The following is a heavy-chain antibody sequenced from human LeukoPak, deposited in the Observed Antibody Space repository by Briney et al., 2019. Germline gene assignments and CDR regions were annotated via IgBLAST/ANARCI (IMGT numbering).Heavy chain of an antibody. CDR3: AKDIGYCSGGSCYPAGMDV. Sequence: GGSLRLSCAASGFTFSSYWMSWVRQAPGKGLEWVANIKQDGSEKYYVDSVKGRFTISRDNAKNSLYLQMNSLRAEDTAVYYCAKDIGYCSGGSCYPAGMDVWGKGTTVTVSS. CDR2: IKQDGSEK. CDR1: GFTFSSYW. J-gene: IGHJ6*04. V-gene: IGHV3-7*03. D-gene: IGHD2-15*01.